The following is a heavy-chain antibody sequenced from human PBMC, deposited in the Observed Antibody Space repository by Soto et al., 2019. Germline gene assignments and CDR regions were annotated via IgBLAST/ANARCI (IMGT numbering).Heavy chain of an antibody. CDR3: ARERYYGDYVDRFDY. Sequence: QVQLVQSGAEVKKPGASVKVSCKASGYTFTSYGISWVRQAPGQGLEWMGWISAYNGNTNYAQKLQGRVTRTTDTSTSTAYMELRSLRSDDTAVYYCARERYYGDYVDRFDYWGQGTLVTVSS. D-gene: IGHD4-17*01. J-gene: IGHJ4*02. V-gene: IGHV1-18*01. CDR1: GYTFTSYG. CDR2: ISAYNGNT.